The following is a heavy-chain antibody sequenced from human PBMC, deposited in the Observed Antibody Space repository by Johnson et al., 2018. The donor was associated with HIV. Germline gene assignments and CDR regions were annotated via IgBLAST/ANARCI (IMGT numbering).Heavy chain of an antibody. CDR1: GFTFSSYA. CDR3: AKHIVLVVYAIGAAFDI. CDR2: ISYDGSNK. D-gene: IGHD2-8*02. J-gene: IGHJ3*02. Sequence: QVQLVESGGGLVQPGGSLRLSCAASGFTFSSYAMHWVRQAPDKGLEWVAVISYDGSNKYYADSVKGRFTISRDNSKNTLYLQMNSLRAEDTAVYYCAKHIVLVVYAIGAAFDIWGQGTLVTVSS. V-gene: IGHV3-30-3*02.